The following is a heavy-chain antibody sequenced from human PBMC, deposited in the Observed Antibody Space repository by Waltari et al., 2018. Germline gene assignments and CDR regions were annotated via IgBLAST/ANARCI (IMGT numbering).Heavy chain of an antibody. D-gene: IGHD3-10*01. CDR2: IIPIFGTA. V-gene: IGHV1-69*13. CDR1: GGTFSRYA. J-gene: IGHJ2*01. CDR3: ARTLLWFGELSLYFDL. Sequence: QVQLVQSGAEVKKPGSSVQVSCKASGGTFSRYAISWLRQAPRQGLEWMGRIIPIFGTANYAQKFQGRVTITADKSTSTAYMELSSLRSEDTAVYYCARTLLWFGELSLYFDLWGRGTLVTVSS.